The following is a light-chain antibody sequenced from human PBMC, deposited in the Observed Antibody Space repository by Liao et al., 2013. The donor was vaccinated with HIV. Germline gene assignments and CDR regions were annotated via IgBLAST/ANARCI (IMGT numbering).Light chain of an antibody. CDR1: KLGDKY. Sequence: SYELTQPPSVSVSPGQTASISCSGDKLGDKYAFWYQHKPGQSPVLVIYEDMKRPSGIPGRFSGSSSGNTGTLTISGTQPMDEGDYYCQVWDRGPALFGGGTKLTVL. CDR3: QVWDRGPAL. V-gene: IGLV3-1*01. J-gene: IGLJ2*01. CDR2: EDM.